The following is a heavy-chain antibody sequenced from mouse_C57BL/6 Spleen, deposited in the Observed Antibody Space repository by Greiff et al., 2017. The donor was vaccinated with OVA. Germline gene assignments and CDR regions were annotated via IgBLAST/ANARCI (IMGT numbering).Heavy chain of an antibody. CDR2: IYPGDGDT. J-gene: IGHJ2*01. Sequence: QVQLKQSGAELVKPGASVKISCKASGYAFSSYWMNWVKQRPGKGLEWIGQIYPGDGDTNYNGKFKGKATLTADKSSSTAYMQLSSLTSEDSAVYFCARSGLTPYFDYWGQGTTLTVSS. D-gene: IGHD3-1*01. CDR3: ARSGLTPYFDY. V-gene: IGHV1-80*01. CDR1: GYAFSSYW.